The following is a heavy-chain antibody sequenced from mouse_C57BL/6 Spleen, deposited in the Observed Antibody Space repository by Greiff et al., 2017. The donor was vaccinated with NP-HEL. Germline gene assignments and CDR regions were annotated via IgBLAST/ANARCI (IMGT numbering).Heavy chain of an antibody. V-gene: IGHV1-26*01. CDR1: GYTFTDYY. Sequence: EVQLQQSGPELVKPGASVKISCKASGYTFTDYYMNWVKQSHGKSLEWIGDINPNNGGTSYNQKFKGKATLTVDKSSSTAYMELRSLTSEDSAVYYCASLYGRRAWCAYWGQGTLVTVSA. CDR2: INPNNGGT. CDR3: ASLYGRRAWCAY. D-gene: IGHD1-1*01. J-gene: IGHJ3*01.